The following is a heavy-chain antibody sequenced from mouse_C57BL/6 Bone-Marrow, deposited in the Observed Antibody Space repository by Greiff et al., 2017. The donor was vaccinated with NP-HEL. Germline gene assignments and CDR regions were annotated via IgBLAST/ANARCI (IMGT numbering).Heavy chain of an antibody. D-gene: IGHD3-2*02. CDR2: IHPNSGST. Sequence: QVHVKQPGAELVKPGASVKLSCKASGYTFTSYWMHWVKQRPGQGLERIGMIHPNSGSTNYNEKFKSKATLTVDKSSSTAYMQLSSLTSEDSAVYYCARDSSGPFAYWGQGTLVTVST. J-gene: IGHJ3*01. CDR3: ARDSSGPFAY. V-gene: IGHV1-64*01. CDR1: GYTFTSYW.